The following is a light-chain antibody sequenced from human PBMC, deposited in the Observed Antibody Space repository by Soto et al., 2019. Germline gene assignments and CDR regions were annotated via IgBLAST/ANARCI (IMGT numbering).Light chain of an antibody. J-gene: IGKJ4*01. CDR2: DAS. CDR1: QSVSSN. V-gene: IGKV3-15*01. CDR3: QQYNNWPALT. Sequence: EIVMTQSPATLSVSPGERATLSCRASQSVSSNSAWYQQKPGQAPRLLIYDASTRATGIPARFSGSGSGTEFPLNISSLQSEDFAVYYCQQYNNWPALTFGGGTKVEIK.